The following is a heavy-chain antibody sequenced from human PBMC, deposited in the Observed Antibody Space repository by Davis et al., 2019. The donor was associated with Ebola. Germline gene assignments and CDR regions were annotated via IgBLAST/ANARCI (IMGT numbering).Heavy chain of an antibody. CDR3: AREIRVVVAITTDYHYYGMDV. D-gene: IGHD3-22*01. J-gene: IGHJ6*02. CDR2: ISAYNGNT. CDR1: GYTFSNYG. Sequence: ASVKVSCKASGYTFSNYGVSWVRQAPGQGPEWMGWISAYNGNTNYVQKLQGRVTMTTDTSTRTAYMELRSLRSDDTAVYYCAREIRVVVAITTDYHYYGMDVWGQGTTVTVSS. V-gene: IGHV1-18*01.